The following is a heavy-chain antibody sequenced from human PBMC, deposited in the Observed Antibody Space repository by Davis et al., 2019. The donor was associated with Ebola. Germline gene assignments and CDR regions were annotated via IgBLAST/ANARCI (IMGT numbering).Heavy chain of an antibody. CDR1: GGSVSSGAYY. V-gene: IGHV4-61*08. CDR3: AVYTVVVTDIRAEYFQH. CDR2: IYYSGST. D-gene: IGHD2-21*02. Sequence: MPSETLSLTCTVSGGSVSSGAYYWNWIRQPPGKGLEWIGFIYYSGSTDYSPSLRGRVTISLDTSKNQFSLRLSSVTAADTAVYYCAVYTVVVTDIRAEYFQHWGQGTLATVSS. J-gene: IGHJ1*01.